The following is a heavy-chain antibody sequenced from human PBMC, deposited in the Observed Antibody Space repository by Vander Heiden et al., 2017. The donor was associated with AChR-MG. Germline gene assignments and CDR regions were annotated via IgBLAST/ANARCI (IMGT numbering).Heavy chain of an antibody. D-gene: IGHD2-2*01. CDR2: IIPIFGTA. CDR3: ARDGGGPAAWDYYYYYYMDV. V-gene: IGHV1-69*06. J-gene: IGHJ6*03. CDR1: GGTFSSYA. Sequence: QVQLVQSGAEVKKPGSSVKVSCKASGGTFSSYAISWVRQAPGQGLEWMGGIIPIFGTANYAQKFQGRVTITADKSTSTAYMELSSLRSEDTAVYYCARDGGGPAAWDYYYYYYMDVWGKGTTVTVSS.